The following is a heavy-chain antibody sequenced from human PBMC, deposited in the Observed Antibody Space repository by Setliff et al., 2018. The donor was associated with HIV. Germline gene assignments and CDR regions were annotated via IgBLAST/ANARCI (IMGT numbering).Heavy chain of an antibody. CDR1: GYTFINYG. CDR3: ARVPRTGPLDY. Sequence: ASVKVSCKTSGYTFINYGIHWVRQAPGQGLEWMGWISVYNGNTNYAEKFQGRVTMTTDTSTSTAHMDLRSLRADDTALYYCARVPRTGPLDYWGQGTLVTVSS. CDR2: ISVYNGNT. J-gene: IGHJ4*02. V-gene: IGHV1-18*01.